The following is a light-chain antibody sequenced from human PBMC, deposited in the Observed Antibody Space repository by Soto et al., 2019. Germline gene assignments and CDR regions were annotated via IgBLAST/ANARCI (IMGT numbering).Light chain of an antibody. CDR3: QQANIFPFT. CDR1: QNIGNW. Sequence: DIQMTQSPSSVPASVGDRVTITCRASQNIGNWLAWYQQKPGKAPQLLIYAASSLQSGVPSRFSGSRSGPNFTLTISSLQPEDFATYYCQQANIFPFTFGAGTKVDIK. V-gene: IGKV1-12*02. J-gene: IGKJ4*01. CDR2: AAS.